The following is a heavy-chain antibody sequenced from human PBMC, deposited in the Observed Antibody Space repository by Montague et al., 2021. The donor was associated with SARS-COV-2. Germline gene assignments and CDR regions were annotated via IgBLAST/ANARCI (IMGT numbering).Heavy chain of an antibody. D-gene: IGHD4-17*01. CDR3: VRDTGSAQAGFDA. Sequence: CSLSLASVWSNTAAWNWIRQSPSGGLEWLGRTNYRSKWTSDYATSVEGRISIDPDTSKNQFFLHLRSVTPEDTGVYYCVRDTGSAQAGFDAWGQGTLVTVSS. CDR1: LASVWSNTAA. J-gene: IGHJ4*02. V-gene: IGHV6-1*01. CDR2: TNYRSKWTS.